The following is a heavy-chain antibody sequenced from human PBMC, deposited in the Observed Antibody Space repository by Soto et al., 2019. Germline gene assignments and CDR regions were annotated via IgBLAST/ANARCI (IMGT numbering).Heavy chain of an antibody. D-gene: IGHD3-10*01. CDR2: ISGSGGST. V-gene: IGHV3-23*01. J-gene: IGHJ6*02. CDR1: GFTFSSYA. CDR3: ARDLWYYGSGSYYKGYYYYGMDV. Sequence: PGGSLRLSCAASGFTFSSYAMSWVRQAPGRGLEWVSAISGSGGSTYYADSVKGRFTISRDNSKNTLYLQMNSLRAEDTAVYYCARDLWYYGSGSYYKGYYYYGMDVWGQGTTVTVSS.